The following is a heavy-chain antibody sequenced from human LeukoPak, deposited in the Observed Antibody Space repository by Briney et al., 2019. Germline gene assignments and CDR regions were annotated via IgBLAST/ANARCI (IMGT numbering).Heavy chain of an antibody. CDR1: GYTFTSYY. Sequence: ASVKVSCKASGYTFTSYYMHWVRQAPGQGLEWMGIINPSGGSTSYAQKFQGRVTMTRDTSTSTVYMELGSLRSEDTAVYYCARDLPHGIAAAGTLPDYWGQGTLVTVSS. CDR2: INPSGGST. CDR3: ARDLPHGIAAAGTLPDY. V-gene: IGHV1-46*01. J-gene: IGHJ4*02. D-gene: IGHD6-13*01.